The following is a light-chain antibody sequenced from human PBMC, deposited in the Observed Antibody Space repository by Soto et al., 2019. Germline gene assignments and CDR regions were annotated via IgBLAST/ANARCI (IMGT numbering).Light chain of an antibody. CDR2: GAS. Sequence: EIVLTQSPGTLSLSPGERATLSCRASQSVSSTFLAWYQQKPGQAPRLLIYGASSRATAIPDRFSGSGAGNDFTLTISRLEPEDFAVYYCQQYRSSPYTCGQGTKLEIK. V-gene: IGKV3-20*01. J-gene: IGKJ2*01. CDR1: QSVSSTF. CDR3: QQYRSSPYT.